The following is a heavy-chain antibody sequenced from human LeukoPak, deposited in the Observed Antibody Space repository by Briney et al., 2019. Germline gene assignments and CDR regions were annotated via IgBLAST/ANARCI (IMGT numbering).Heavy chain of an antibody. CDR3: ANPAGLRLYYFDY. CDR2: IRYDGSNK. CDR1: GFTFSSYG. Sequence: GGSLRLSCAASGFTFSSYGMHWVRQAPGKGLEWVAFIRYDGSNKYYADSVKGRFTISRDNSKNTLYLQMNSLRAEDTAVYYCANPAGLRLYYFDYWGQGTLVTVS. J-gene: IGHJ4*02. V-gene: IGHV3-30*02. D-gene: IGHD5-12*01.